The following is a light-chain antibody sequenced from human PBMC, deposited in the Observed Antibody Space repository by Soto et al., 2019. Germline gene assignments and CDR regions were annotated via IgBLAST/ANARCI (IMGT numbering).Light chain of an antibody. CDR3: QQSNNGPRT. CDR1: QSVSSN. V-gene: IGKV3-15*01. CDR2: GAS. Sequence: EIVMTQSPATLSVSPGERATLSCRASQSVSSNLAWYQQKPGQAPRLLIYGASTRATGTPARFSGSGSGTEFTLTISSLQSEDFAVYYCQQSNNGPRTFGQGTKV. J-gene: IGKJ1*01.